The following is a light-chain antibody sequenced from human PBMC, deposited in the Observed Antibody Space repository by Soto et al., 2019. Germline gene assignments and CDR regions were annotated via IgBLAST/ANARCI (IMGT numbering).Light chain of an antibody. Sequence: DIQMTQSHSTRSASVGDRVTITCRVSQSISSWLAWYQPKPGKAPKLLIYDASSLESGVPSRFSGSGSGTEFTLTISSLQPDDFATDYCQQYNSYKGTCGQVTKGDIK. CDR1: QSISSW. V-gene: IGKV1-5*01. CDR3: QQYNSYKGT. CDR2: DAS. J-gene: IGKJ1*01.